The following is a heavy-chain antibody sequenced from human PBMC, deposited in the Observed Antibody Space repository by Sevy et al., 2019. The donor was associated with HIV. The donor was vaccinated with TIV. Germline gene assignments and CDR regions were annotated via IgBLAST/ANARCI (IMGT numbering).Heavy chain of an antibody. J-gene: IGHJ4*02. CDR2: ISAYNGNT. CDR3: ARNSQIVGATSNFDY. V-gene: IGHV1-18*01. CDR1: GYTFTSYG. D-gene: IGHD1-26*01. Sequence: ASVKVSCKASGYTFTSYGISWVRQAPGQGLEWMGWISAYNGNTNYAQKLQGRVTMTTDTSTGTAYMELRSLRSDDTAVYYCARNSQIVGATSNFDYWGQGTLVTVSS.